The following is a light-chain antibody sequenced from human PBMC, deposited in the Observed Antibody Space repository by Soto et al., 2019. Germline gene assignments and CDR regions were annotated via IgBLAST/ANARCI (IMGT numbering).Light chain of an antibody. V-gene: IGKV3-15*01. Sequence: EILMTQSPATLSVSPGDSATLSCRASRSVDTDLAWYQQKPGQAPRLLVFATSARATGVPDRFSASGSGTDFALTISRLEPEDFAVYDCQQYDTSLWTFGQGTKVDVK. CDR1: RSVDTD. CDR2: ATS. J-gene: IGKJ1*01. CDR3: QQYDTSLWT.